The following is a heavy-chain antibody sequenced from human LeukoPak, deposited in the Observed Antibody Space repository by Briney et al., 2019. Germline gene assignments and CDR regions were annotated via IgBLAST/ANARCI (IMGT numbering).Heavy chain of an antibody. CDR1: GFTFSSYG. D-gene: IGHD6-19*01. CDR3: AKAYGRIAVAPFDY. Sequence: GGSLRLSCAASGFTFSSYGMHWVRQAPGKGLEWVAVIWYGGSNKYYADSVKGRITISRDNSKNTLYLQMNSLRAEDTAVYYCAKAYGRIAVAPFDYWGQGTLVTVSS. J-gene: IGHJ4*02. CDR2: IWYGGSNK. V-gene: IGHV3-33*08.